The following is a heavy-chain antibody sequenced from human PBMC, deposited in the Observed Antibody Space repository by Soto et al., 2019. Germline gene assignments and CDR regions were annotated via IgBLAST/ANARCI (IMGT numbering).Heavy chain of an antibody. J-gene: IGHJ3*02. CDR3: ARCAYYDFWSGYPRAFDI. D-gene: IGHD3-3*01. V-gene: IGHV3-11*01. CDR1: GFTFSDYY. Sequence: PGGSLRLSCAASGFTFSDYYMSWIRQAPGKGLEWVSYISSSGSTIYYADSVKGRFTISRDNAKNSLYLQMNSLRAEDTAVYYCARCAYYDFWSGYPRAFDIWGQGTMVTVSS. CDR2: ISSSGSTI.